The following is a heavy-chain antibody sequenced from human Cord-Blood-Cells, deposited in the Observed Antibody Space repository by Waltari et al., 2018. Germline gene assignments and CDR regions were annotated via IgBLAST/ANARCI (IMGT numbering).Heavy chain of an antibody. CDR3: ARSGEEWLLFDAFDI. Sequence: QLQLQESGSGLVKPSQTLSLTCAVSGGSISSGGYSWSWIRQPPGKGLEWIGYIYQSGSTYYHPSLKSRVTISVDRSKNQFSQKLSSVTAADTAVYYGARSGEEWLLFDAFDIWGQGTMVTVSS. J-gene: IGHJ3*02. V-gene: IGHV4-30-2*01. CDR1: GGSISSGGYS. D-gene: IGHD3-3*01. CDR2: IYQSGST.